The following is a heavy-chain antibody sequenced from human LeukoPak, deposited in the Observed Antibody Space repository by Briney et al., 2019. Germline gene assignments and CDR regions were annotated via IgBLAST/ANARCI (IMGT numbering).Heavy chain of an antibody. D-gene: IGHD4/OR15-4a*01. CDR1: GFTFGDYY. J-gene: IGHJ6*03. V-gene: IGHV3-11*01. Sequence: GGSLRLSCAASGFTFGDYYMSWIRQTPGRGLDWVSYISGTGKTIYYADSVKSRFTTSRDNAKNSLYLQINSLRVEDTAVYYCARIESAYYFYYMDVWGKGTTVTVSS. CDR2: ISGTGKTI. CDR3: ARIESAYYFYYMDV.